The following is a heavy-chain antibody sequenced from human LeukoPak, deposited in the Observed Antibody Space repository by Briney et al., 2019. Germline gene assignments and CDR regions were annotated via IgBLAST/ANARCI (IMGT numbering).Heavy chain of an antibody. Sequence: SVKVSCKASGGSSSNYAFNWVRQAHGQGLERMGSLIPRLPAPASAPKFEDRITLDADRSTGKVYMELSSLRSDDTAFYYCARGSKYYYASGSYSADYWGQGTLV. CDR1: GGSSSNYA. CDR2: LIPRLPAP. V-gene: IGHV1-69*10. CDR3: ARGSKYYYASGSYSADY. D-gene: IGHD3-10*01. J-gene: IGHJ4*02.